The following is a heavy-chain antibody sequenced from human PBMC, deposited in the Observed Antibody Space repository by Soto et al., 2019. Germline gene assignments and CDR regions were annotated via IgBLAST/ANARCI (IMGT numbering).Heavy chain of an antibody. D-gene: IGHD6-13*01. J-gene: IGHJ4*02. CDR3: AKDLESLAAAGAFDY. CDR2: ISGSGGST. CDR1: GFTFSSYA. V-gene: IGHV3-23*01. Sequence: GGSLRLSCAASGFTFSSYAMSWVRQAPGKGLEWVSAISGSGGSTYYADSVKGRFTISRDNSKNTLYLQMNSLRAEDTAVYYDAKDLESLAAAGAFDYWGQGTLVTVSS.